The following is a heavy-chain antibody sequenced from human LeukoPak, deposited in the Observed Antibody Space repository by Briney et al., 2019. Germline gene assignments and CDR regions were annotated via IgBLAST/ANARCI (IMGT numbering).Heavy chain of an antibody. Sequence: GESLKISCEGSGYNFTNYWIGWVRQMPGRGLEWMGIIYPGDSDTRYSPSFQGQVTISADKSISTAYLQWSSLKASDTAMYYCARGPRYYYMDVWGKGTTVTVSS. CDR2: IYPGDSDT. V-gene: IGHV5-51*01. J-gene: IGHJ6*03. CDR1: GYNFTNYW. CDR3: ARGPRYYYMDV.